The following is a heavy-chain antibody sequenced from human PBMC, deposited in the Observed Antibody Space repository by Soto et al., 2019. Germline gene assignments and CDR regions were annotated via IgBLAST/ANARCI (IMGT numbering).Heavy chain of an antibody. D-gene: IGHD6-19*01. CDR3: ARDQRRQWLVPQYYYYGMDV. CDR1: GGSISSGGYY. V-gene: IGHV4-31*03. Sequence: SETLSLTCTVSGGSISSGGYYWSWIRQHPGKGLEWIGYIYYSGSTYYNPSLKSRVTISVDNSKNTLYLQVNSLRAEDTAVYYCARDQRRQWLVPQYYYYGMDVWGQGTTVTVSS. J-gene: IGHJ6*02. CDR2: IYYSGST.